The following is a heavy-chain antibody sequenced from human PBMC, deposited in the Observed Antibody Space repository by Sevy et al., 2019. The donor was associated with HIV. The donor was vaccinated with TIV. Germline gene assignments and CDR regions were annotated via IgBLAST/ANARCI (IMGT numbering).Heavy chain of an antibody. J-gene: IGHJ6*02. CDR3: AKVDVVVPVADYGLDV. CDR1: GFTFSNYA. CDR2: ISRSGGST. V-gene: IGHV3-23*01. D-gene: IGHD2-2*01. Sequence: GGSLRLSCEASGFTFSNYAMSWDRQAPGKGLEWVSSISRSGGSTYYADSVKGRFTISRDNSKNTLYLQMNSLRAEETAVFYCAKVDVVVPVADYGLDVWGQGTTVTVSS.